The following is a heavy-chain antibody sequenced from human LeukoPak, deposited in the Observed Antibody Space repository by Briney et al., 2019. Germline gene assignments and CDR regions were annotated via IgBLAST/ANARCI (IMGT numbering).Heavy chain of an antibody. CDR2: ISSNGGST. V-gene: IGHV3-64*01. CDR3: ARVAARVSLDY. J-gene: IGHJ4*02. D-gene: IGHD2-15*01. Sequence: PGGSLRLSCAASGFTFSSYAMHWVRQAPGKGPEYVSAISSNGGSTYYANSVKGRFTISRDNSKNTLYLQMGSLRPEDMAVYYCARVAARVSLDYWGQGTLVTVSS. CDR1: GFTFSSYA.